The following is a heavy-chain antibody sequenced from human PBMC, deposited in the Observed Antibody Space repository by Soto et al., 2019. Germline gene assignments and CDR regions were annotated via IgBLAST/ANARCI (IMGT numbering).Heavy chain of an antibody. D-gene: IGHD3-10*01. CDR2: ISGSGGST. Sequence: GGSLRLSCAASGFTFSSYAMSWVRQAPGKGLEWVSAISGSGGSTYYADSVKGRFTISRDNSKNTLYLQMNSLRAEDTAVYYCAKFLILEWFGESRYYYYYYGMDVWGQGTTVTVSS. CDR1: GFTFSSYA. CDR3: AKFLILEWFGESRYYYYYYGMDV. V-gene: IGHV3-23*01. J-gene: IGHJ6*02.